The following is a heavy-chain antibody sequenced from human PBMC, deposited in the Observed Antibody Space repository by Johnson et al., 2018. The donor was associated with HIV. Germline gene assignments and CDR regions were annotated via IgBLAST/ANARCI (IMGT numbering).Heavy chain of an antibody. CDR2: IAYDGSNK. V-gene: IGHV3-30*14. CDR3: ARAVARGQWLADGYI. J-gene: IGHJ3*02. CDR1: EFTFDDYA. Sequence: QVQLVESGGGVVRPGGSLRLSCAASEFTFDDYAMSWVRQVPGKGLEWVAVIAYDGSNKYYADSVKGRFTVSRDNSKNTLYLQMNSLRHNDTAVYYCARAVARGQWLADGYIWGQGTMVTVSS. D-gene: IGHD6-19*01.